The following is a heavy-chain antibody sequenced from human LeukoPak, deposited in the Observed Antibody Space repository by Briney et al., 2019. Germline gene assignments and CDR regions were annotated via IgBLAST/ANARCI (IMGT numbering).Heavy chain of an antibody. Sequence: SETLSLTCTVSGGSISSSSYYWGWIRQPPGKGLEWIGSIYYSGSTYYNPSLKSRVTISVDTSKNQFSLKLSSVTAADTAVYYCARDRYGDYDYWGQGTMVTVSS. CDR2: IYYSGST. CDR1: GGSISSSSYY. D-gene: IGHD4-17*01. J-gene: IGHJ3*01. CDR3: ARDRYGDYDY. V-gene: IGHV4-39*07.